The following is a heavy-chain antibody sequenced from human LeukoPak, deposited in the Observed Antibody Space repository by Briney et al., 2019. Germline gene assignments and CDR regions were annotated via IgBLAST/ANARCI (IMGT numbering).Heavy chain of an antibody. CDR1: GFTFSTYA. Sequence: GGSLRLSCAASGFTFSTYAMSWVRQAPGKGLEWVSAISGSGGSTYYADSVKGRFTISRDNSKNTLYLQMNSLSAEDTAVYYCAKDLSPLYYYYGMDVWGQGTTVTVSS. J-gene: IGHJ6*02. CDR2: ISGSGGST. CDR3: AKDLSPLYYYYGMDV. V-gene: IGHV3-23*01.